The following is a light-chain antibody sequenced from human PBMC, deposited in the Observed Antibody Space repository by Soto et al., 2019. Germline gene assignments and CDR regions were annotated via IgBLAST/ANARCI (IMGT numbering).Light chain of an antibody. CDR2: DVT. CDR3: CSYAGSYTFYV. Sequence: QSVLTQPRSVSGSPGQSVTISCTGTTSDVGGYNYVSWYQQHPGKVPKLMIYDVTKRPSGVPDRFSGSKSGNTASLTISGLRPDDEADYYCCSYAGSYTFYVFGTGTKLTVL. CDR1: TSDVGGYNY. J-gene: IGLJ1*01. V-gene: IGLV2-11*01.